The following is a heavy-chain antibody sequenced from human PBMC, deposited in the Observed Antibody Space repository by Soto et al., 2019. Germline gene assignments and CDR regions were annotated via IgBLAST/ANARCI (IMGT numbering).Heavy chain of an antibody. V-gene: IGHV1-69*01. CDR1: GGTFSSYA. CDR3: ARDQDWNYGREVPYYYYGMDV. D-gene: IGHD1-7*01. J-gene: IGHJ6*02. CDR2: IIPIFGTA. Sequence: QVQLVQSGAEVKKPGSSVKVSCKASGGTFSSYAISWVRQAPGQGLEWMGGIIPIFGTANYAQKFQGRVTITADESTSTAYMELSSLRSEDTAVYYCARDQDWNYGREVPYYYYGMDVWGQGTTVTVSS.